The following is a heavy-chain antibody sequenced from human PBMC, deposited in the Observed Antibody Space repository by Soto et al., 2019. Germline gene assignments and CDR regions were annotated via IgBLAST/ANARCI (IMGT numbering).Heavy chain of an antibody. CDR3: AKDEGGTYSPPFDY. D-gene: IGHD1-26*01. V-gene: IGHV1-18*01. CDR1: GYSFTSYG. Sequence: ASVKVSCKASGYSFTSYGISWVRQAPGQGLEWMGWISGYNGNTNYAQNLQGRVTITTDTSTSTAYMELRSLRSDDTAMYYCAKDEGGTYSPPFDYWGQGTLVTVS. CDR2: ISGYNGNT. J-gene: IGHJ4*02.